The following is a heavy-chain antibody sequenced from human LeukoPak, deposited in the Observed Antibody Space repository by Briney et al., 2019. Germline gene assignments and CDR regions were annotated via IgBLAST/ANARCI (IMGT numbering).Heavy chain of an antibody. CDR1: GFTFSSYG. CDR3: AKDHRRRYCSSTGCPDAFDI. CDR2: ISYDGSNK. D-gene: IGHD2-2*01. Sequence: GGSLRLSCAASGFTFSSYGMHRVRQAPGKGLEWVAVISYDGSNKYYADSVKGRFTISRDNSKNTLYLQMNSLRAEDTAAYYCAKDHRRRYCSSTGCPDAFDIWGQGTMVTVSS. J-gene: IGHJ3*02. V-gene: IGHV3-30*18.